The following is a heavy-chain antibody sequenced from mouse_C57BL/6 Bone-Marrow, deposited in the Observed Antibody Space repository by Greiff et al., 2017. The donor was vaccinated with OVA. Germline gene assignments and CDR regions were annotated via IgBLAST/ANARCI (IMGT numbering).Heavy chain of an antibody. CDR2: INPYNGGT. CDR1: GYTFTDYS. CDR3: ARPTTYAMDY. J-gene: IGHJ4*01. Sequence: EVQLQQSGPVLVKPGASVKMSCKASGYTFTDYSMNWVKQSHGKSLEWIGVINPYNGGTSYNQKFKGKATLTVDKSSSTAYMELNSLTSEDSAVYYCARPTTYAMDYWGQGTSVTVSS. V-gene: IGHV1-19*01. D-gene: IGHD1-1*01.